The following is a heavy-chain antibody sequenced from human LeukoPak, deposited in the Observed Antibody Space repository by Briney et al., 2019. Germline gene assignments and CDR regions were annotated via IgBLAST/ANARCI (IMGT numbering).Heavy chain of an antibody. CDR1: GFTFSNAW. J-gene: IGHJ4*02. CDR2: ISGSGGST. Sequence: PGGSLRLSCAASGFTFSNAWMSWVRQAPGKGLEWVSAISGSGGSTYYADSVKGRFTISRDNSKNTLYLQMNSLRAEDTAVYYCAREPGSGLDYWGQGTLVTVSS. CDR3: AREPGSGLDY. D-gene: IGHD3-10*01. V-gene: IGHV3-23*01.